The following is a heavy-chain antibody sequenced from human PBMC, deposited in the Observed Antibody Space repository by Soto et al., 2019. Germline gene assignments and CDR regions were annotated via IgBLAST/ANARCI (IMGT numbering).Heavy chain of an antibody. J-gene: IGHJ4*02. V-gene: IGHV3-30*18. CDR1: GFTFRAKG. CDR2: ISYDGSNT. D-gene: IGHD1-1*01. CDR3: AKEEMSTIDY. Sequence: VQLVESGGGVVQAGRSLRLSCAASGFTFRAKGIQWVRQAPGKGLEWVGVISYDGSNTYYADSVKGRFTISRENSKDTLFLQMNSLRPEDTAVYFCAKEEMSTIDYWGQGSLVTVSS.